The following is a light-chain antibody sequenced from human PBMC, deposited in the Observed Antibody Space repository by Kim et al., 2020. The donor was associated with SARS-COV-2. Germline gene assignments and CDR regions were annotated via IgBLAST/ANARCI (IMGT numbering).Light chain of an antibody. J-gene: IGLJ1*01. CDR2: DVS. CDR3: SSYTSSSTLYV. V-gene: IGLV2-14*03. Sequence: QSITISCTGTSSDVGGYNYVSWYQQHPGKAPTRMIYDVSNRPSGVSNRFSGSKSGNTASLTISGLQAEDEADYYCSSYTSSSTLYVFGTGTKVTVL. CDR1: SSDVGGYNY.